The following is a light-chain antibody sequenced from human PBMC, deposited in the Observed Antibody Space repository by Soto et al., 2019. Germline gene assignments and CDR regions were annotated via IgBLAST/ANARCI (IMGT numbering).Light chain of an antibody. J-gene: IGKJ4*02. CDR2: DAS. V-gene: IGKV3-11*01. CDR1: QRVSSY. CDR3: QRRSNWPPGA. Sequence: EIVVTHTTATLPLSRGERRSRCCRASQRVSSYLAWYQQKPGQAPRLLIYDASNRATGIPARFSGSGSGTDFTLTISGLEPADVAVYRCQRRSNWPPGAFPGGTKVDIK.